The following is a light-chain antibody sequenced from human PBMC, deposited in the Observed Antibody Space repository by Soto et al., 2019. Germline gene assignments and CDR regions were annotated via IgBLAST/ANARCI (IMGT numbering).Light chain of an antibody. J-gene: IGKJ1*01. V-gene: IGKV1-5*03. CDR1: QSVGRW. CDR2: KAS. CDR3: QQYESQST. Sequence: MTQSPSTLSASVGDKITITCRASQSVGRWLAWYQQKPGKAPEVLIYKASTLKYGVPSRFSGSGSGTEFSLTISSLQPDDFATYFCQQYESQSTFGQGTKVEIE.